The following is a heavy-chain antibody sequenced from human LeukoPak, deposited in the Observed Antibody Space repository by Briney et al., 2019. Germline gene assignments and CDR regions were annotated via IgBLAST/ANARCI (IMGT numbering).Heavy chain of an antibody. D-gene: IGHD2-15*01. CDR2: TYYSGSP. V-gene: IGHV4-39*01. Sequence: PSETLSLTCTVSGGSISSSSYYWGWIRQPPGKGLEWIGNTYYSGSPYYNPSFKSRVTISVDTSKNQFSLKLSSVTAADTAVYYCARVVVVATNWFDPWGQGTLVTVSS. CDR3: ARVVVVATNWFDP. CDR1: GGSISSSSYY. J-gene: IGHJ5*02.